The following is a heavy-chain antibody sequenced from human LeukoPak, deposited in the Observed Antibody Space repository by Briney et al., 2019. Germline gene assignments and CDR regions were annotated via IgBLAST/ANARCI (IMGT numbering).Heavy chain of an antibody. CDR1: GFTVSSNY. Sequence: GGSLRLSCAASGFTVSSNYMSWVRQAPGKGLEWVSVIYSGGSTYYADSVKGRFTISRDNSKNTLYLQMNSLRAEDTAVYYCAKDLWFGELLWYYFDYWGQGTLVTVSS. CDR2: IYSGGST. J-gene: IGHJ4*02. D-gene: IGHD3-10*01. V-gene: IGHV3-66*01. CDR3: AKDLWFGELLWYYFDY.